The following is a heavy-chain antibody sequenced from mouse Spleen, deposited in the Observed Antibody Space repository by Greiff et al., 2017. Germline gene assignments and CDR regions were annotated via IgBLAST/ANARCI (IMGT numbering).Heavy chain of an antibody. CDR1: GYTFTSYW. CDR2: IDPSDSYT. Sequence: QVQLQQPGAELVMPGASVKLSCKASGYTFTSYWMHWVKQRPGQGLEWIGEIDPSDSYTNYNQKFKGKATLTVDKSSSTAYMQLSSLTSEDSAVYYCAREREWGYWGQGTTLTVSS. V-gene: IGHV1-69*01. CDR3: AREREWGY. J-gene: IGHJ2*01.